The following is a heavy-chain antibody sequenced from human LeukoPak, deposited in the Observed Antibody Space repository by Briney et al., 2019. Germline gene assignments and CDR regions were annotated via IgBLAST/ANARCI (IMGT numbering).Heavy chain of an antibody. CDR3: ASRNVLRFLEWSTFGMDV. CDR2: INEDGSEK. V-gene: IGHV3-7*02. CDR1: GFTFSRYW. D-gene: IGHD3-3*01. J-gene: IGHJ6*02. Sequence: GGSLRLSCAASGFTFSRYWMTWVRQAPGKGLEWVANINEDGSEKYYVESVKGRFTISRDNAKNSLYLQMNSLRAEDTAVYYCASRNVLRFLEWSTFGMDVWGQGTTVTVSS.